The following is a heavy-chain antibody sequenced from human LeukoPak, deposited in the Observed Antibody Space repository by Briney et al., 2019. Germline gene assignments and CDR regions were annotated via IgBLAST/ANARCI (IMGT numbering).Heavy chain of an antibody. CDR1: GGSISGYY. Sequence: SETLSLTCTVSGGSISGYYWSWIRQPPGKGLEWFGYIYYSGSTNNNPSLKSRVAISVDASKNQYSLKLSSVAAADTAVYYCARSHSSTSWFFDSWGQGTLVTVSS. D-gene: IGHD6-6*01. V-gene: IGHV4-59*01. J-gene: IGHJ4*02. CDR2: IYYSGST. CDR3: ARSHSSTSWFFDS.